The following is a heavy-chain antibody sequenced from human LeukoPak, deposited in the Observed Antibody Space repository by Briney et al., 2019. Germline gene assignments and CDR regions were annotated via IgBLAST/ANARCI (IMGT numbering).Heavy chain of an antibody. CDR2: IRYDGSNK. CDR3: AKAAQWLVLNYYYYYMDV. D-gene: IGHD6-19*01. Sequence: PGGSLRLSCAASGFTFSSYGMHWVRQAPGKGLEWVAFIRYDGSNKNYADSVKGRFTISRDNSKNTLFLQMNSLRAEDTAVYYCAKAAQWLVLNYYYYYMDVWGKGTTVTISS. V-gene: IGHV3-30*02. J-gene: IGHJ6*03. CDR1: GFTFSSYG.